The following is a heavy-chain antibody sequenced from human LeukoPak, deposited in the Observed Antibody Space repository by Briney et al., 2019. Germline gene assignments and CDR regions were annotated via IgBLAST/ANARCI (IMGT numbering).Heavy chain of an antibody. CDR1: GFTFSSYW. V-gene: IGHV3-7*01. CDR3: ARVRYIVGAAESYYFDY. J-gene: IGHJ4*02. CDR2: IKQDGSEK. D-gene: IGHD1-26*01. Sequence: GGSLRLSCAASGFTFSSYWMSWVRQAPGKGLEWVANIKQDGSEKYYVDSVKGRFTISRDNAKNSLYLQMNSLRAEDTAVYYCARVRYIVGAAESYYFDYWGQGTLVTVSS.